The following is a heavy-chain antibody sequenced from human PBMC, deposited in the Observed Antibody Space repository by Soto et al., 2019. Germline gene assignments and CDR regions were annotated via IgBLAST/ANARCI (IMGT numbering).Heavy chain of an antibody. CDR3: ARATGGVTSPDV. J-gene: IGHJ6*02. CDR1: GDSVSSNSAA. D-gene: IGHD3-10*01. V-gene: IGHV6-1*01. CDR2: TYYRPKWYN. Sequence: PSQTFSLTCAISGDSVSSNSAAWNWIGQSPSRGLEWLGRTYYRPKWYNDYAVSVKSRITINPDTSKNQFSLQLNSVTPEDTVLYYCARATGGVTSPDVWGQGTTVTV.